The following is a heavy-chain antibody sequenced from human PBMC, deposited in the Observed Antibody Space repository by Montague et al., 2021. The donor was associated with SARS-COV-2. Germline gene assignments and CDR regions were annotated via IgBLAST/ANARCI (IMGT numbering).Heavy chain of an antibody. CDR2: GIHSGKT. CDR3: ARGSHIDETRGVRTGRFDP. Sequence: SETLSLTYAVYGASFSGYHWTWIRQSPGRGLEWVGEGIHSGKTSYNPSLQSRLTMSVDTYKKQYSLRLSSVTAADTAVYFCARGSHIDETRGVRTGRFDPWGQGTLVTVSS. D-gene: IGHD7-27*01. J-gene: IGHJ5*02. CDR1: GASFSGYH. V-gene: IGHV4-34*01.